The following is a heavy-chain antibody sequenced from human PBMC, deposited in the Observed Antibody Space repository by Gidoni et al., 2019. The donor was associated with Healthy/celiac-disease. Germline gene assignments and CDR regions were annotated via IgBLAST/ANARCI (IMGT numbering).Heavy chain of an antibody. D-gene: IGHD3-10*02. CDR3: ARGRGMFWNYGGMDV. Sequence: QVQLQQWGAGLLKPSETLSLTCAVYGGSFSGYYWSWIRQPPGKGLEWIGEINHSGSTNYNPSLKSRVTISVDTSKNQFSLKLSSVTAADTAVYYCARGRGMFWNYGGMDVWGQGTTVTVSS. CDR2: INHSGST. CDR1: GGSFSGYY. J-gene: IGHJ6*02. V-gene: IGHV4-34*01.